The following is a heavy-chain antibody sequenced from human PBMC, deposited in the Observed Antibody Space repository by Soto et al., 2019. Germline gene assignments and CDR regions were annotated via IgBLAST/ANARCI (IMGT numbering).Heavy chain of an antibody. Sequence: GGSLRLSCAASGFTFSSYWMSWVRQAPGKGLEWVANIKQDGSEKYYVDSVKGRFTISRDNAKNSLYLQMNSLRAEDTAVYYCARDRGSVVVVAATLVHWYFDLWGRGTLVTVSS. J-gene: IGHJ2*01. CDR1: GFTFSSYW. D-gene: IGHD2-15*01. V-gene: IGHV3-7*01. CDR3: ARDRGSVVVVAATLVHWYFDL. CDR2: IKQDGSEK.